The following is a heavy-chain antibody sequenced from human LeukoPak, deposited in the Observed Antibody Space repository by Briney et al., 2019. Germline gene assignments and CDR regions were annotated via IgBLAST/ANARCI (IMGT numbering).Heavy chain of an antibody. CDR2: ISGSGGST. CDR3: AKDSPAQQLGDYYYYYMDV. J-gene: IGHJ6*03. Sequence: SGGSLRLSCAASGFTFSSYAMSWVRQAPGKGLEWVSAISGSGGSTYYADSVKGRFTISRDNSKNTLYLQMNSLRAEDTAVYYCAKDSPAQQLGDYYYYYMDVWGKGTTVTVSS. V-gene: IGHV3-23*01. CDR1: GFTFSSYA. D-gene: IGHD6-6*01.